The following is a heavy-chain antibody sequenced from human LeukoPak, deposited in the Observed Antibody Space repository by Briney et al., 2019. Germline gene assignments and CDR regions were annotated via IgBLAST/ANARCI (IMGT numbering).Heavy chain of an antibody. Sequence: GGSLRLSCAASGFTFSSYGMHWVRQAPGKGLEWVAFIRYDGSNKYYADSVKGRFTISRDNSENTLYLQMNSLRAEDTAVYYCAKVAGGATTHYFDYWGQGTLVTVSS. CDR3: AKVAGGATTHYFDY. V-gene: IGHV3-30*02. CDR1: GFTFSSYG. CDR2: IRYDGSNK. J-gene: IGHJ4*02. D-gene: IGHD1-26*01.